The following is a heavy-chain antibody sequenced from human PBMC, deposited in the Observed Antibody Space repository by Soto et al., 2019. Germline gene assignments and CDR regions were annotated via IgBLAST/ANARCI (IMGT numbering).Heavy chain of an antibody. V-gene: IGHV4-61*08. CDR1: GGSISSGGYY. D-gene: IGHD6-13*01. CDR3: ARGSTGYSSSWYRY. J-gene: IGHJ4*02. CDR2: IYNSGST. Sequence: SETLSLTCTVSGGSISSGGYYWSWIRQHPGKGLEWIGYIYNSGSTNYNPSLKSRVTISVDTSKNQFSLKLSSVTAADTAVYYCARGSTGYSSSWYRYWGQGTLVTVSS.